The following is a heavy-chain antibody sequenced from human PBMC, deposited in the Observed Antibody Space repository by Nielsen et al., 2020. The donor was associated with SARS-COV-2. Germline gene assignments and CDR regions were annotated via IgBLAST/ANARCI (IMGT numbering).Heavy chain of an antibody. J-gene: IGHJ5*02. D-gene: IGHD3-10*01. Sequence: RQAPGKGLEWIGEINHSGSTNYNPFLKSRVTISVDTSKNQFSLKLSSVTAADTAVYYCAYYGSGSYYNRVRRWSDPWGQGTLVTVPS. CDR3: AYYGSGSYYNRVRRWSDP. V-gene: IGHV4-34*01. CDR2: INHSGST.